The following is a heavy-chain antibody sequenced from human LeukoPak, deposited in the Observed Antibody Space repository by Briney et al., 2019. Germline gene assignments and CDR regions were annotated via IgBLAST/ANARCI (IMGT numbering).Heavy chain of an antibody. D-gene: IGHD5-18*01. CDR1: GGSISSYY. Sequence: SETLSLTYTVSGGSISSYYWSWIRQPPGKGLEWIGYIYYSGSTNYNPSLKSRVTISVDTSKNQFSLKLSSVTAADTAVYYCASLVDTAMSYWGQGTLVTVSS. CDR3: ASLVDTAMSY. CDR2: IYYSGST. J-gene: IGHJ4*02. V-gene: IGHV4-59*08.